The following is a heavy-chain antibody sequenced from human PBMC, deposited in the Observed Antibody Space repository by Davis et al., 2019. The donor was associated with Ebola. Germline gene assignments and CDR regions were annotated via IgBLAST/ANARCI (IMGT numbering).Heavy chain of an antibody. Sequence: ASVKVSCRASGYTFTSYAMHWVRQAPGQRLEWMGWINAGNGNTKYSQKFQGRVTITRDTSASTAYMELSSLRSDDTAVYYCARDGRIAARPPVGYWGQGTLVTVSS. CDR1: GYTFTSYA. CDR3: ARDGRIAARPPVGY. V-gene: IGHV1-3*01. CDR2: INAGNGNT. J-gene: IGHJ4*02. D-gene: IGHD6-6*01.